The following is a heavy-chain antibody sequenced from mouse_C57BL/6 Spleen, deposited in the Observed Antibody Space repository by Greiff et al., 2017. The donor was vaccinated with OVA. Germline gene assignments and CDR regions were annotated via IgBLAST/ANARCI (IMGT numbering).Heavy chain of an antibody. J-gene: IGHJ1*03. CDR1: GYTFTSYW. CDR2: IYPGSGST. D-gene: IGHD6-1*01. Sequence: VQLQQPGAELVKPGASVKMSCKASGYTFTSYWITWVKQRPGQGLEWIGDIYPGSGSTNYNEKFKSKATLTVDTSSSTAYMQLSSLTSEDSAVYYCARGVHTNWYFDGWGTGTTVTVSS. CDR3: ARGVHTNWYFDG. V-gene: IGHV1-55*01.